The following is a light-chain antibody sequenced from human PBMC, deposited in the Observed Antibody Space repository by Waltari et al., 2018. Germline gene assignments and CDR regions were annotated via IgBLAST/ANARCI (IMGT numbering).Light chain of an antibody. CDR3: QAWDTITGGV. V-gene: IGLV3-1*01. CDR2: QST. CDR1: KMGDKF. Sequence: SYELTQPPSVSVSPGQTASITCSGHKMGDKFACWYQQKQGQSPVLVIYQSTKRPSGIPERFSGSNSGNTATLTISGTQAMDEADYYCQAWDTITGGVFGGGTKLTVL. J-gene: IGLJ2*01.